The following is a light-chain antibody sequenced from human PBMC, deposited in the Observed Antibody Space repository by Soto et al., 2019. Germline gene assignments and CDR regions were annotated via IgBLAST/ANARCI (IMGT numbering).Light chain of an antibody. Sequence: IQLTQSPSYLSASVVDIVTTTCRASQGISSYLAWYQQKPGKAPKLLIYAASTLQSGVPSRFSGSGSGTDFTLTISSLQPEDFATYYCQQLNSYPITFGQGTRLETK. J-gene: IGKJ5*01. CDR1: QGISSY. V-gene: IGKV1-9*01. CDR2: AAS. CDR3: QQLNSYPIT.